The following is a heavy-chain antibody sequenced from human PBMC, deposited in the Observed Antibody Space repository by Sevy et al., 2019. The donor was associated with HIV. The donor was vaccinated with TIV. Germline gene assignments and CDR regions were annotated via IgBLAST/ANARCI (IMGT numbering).Heavy chain of an antibody. CDR2: IYYSGST. CDR3: ARGPWFGELAPDY. J-gene: IGHJ4*02. Sequence: SETLSLTCTVSGGSISSYYWSCIRQPPGKGLEWIGYIYYSGSTNYNPSLKSRVTISVDTCKNQFSLKLSSVTAADTAVYYCARGPWFGELAPDYWGQGTLVTVSS. D-gene: IGHD3-10*01. V-gene: IGHV4-59*01. CDR1: GGSISSYY.